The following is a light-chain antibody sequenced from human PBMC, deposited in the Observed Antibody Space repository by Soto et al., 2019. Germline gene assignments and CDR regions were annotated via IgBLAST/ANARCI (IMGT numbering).Light chain of an antibody. CDR2: GAS. J-gene: IGKJ1*01. CDR3: QQYGSSGT. Sequence: IVLTQSPGTLSLSPGESDTLSWRASQSVSTNYLAWYQQKPGQAPRLLIDGASNRATGIPDRFSGSGSGTDFTLTISRLEPEDFAVYYCQQYGSSGTFGQGTKVDIK. V-gene: IGKV3-20*01. CDR1: QSVSTNY.